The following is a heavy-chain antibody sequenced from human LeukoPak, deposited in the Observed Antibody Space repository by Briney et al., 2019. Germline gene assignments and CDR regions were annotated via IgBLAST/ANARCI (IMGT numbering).Heavy chain of an antibody. J-gene: IGHJ4*02. Sequence: QPGGSLRLSCAASGFTFSSYGMHWVRQAPGKGLEWVSGIRSSGHNTYYEDSVKGRFTISRDNSKNMLYLQMNSLRAEDTAVYYCAKIPQYPFYGDYGPVFDYWGQGTLITVSP. CDR2: IRSSGHNT. CDR1: GFTFSSYG. V-gene: IGHV3-23*01. D-gene: IGHD4-17*01. CDR3: AKIPQYPFYGDYGPVFDY.